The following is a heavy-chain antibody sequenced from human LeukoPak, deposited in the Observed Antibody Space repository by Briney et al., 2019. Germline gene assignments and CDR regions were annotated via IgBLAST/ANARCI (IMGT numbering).Heavy chain of an antibody. D-gene: IGHD3-10*02. Sequence: GGSLRLSCAASRFTFSTYSMNWVRQAPGKGLEWGSYISSSSSSIYYADSVKGRFTISRDNAKNSLYLQMNSLRAEDTAVYYCARVLFGELFSYFDYWGQGTLVTVSS. CDR1: RFTFSTYS. J-gene: IGHJ4*02. CDR3: ARVLFGELFSYFDY. V-gene: IGHV3-48*01. CDR2: ISSSSSSI.